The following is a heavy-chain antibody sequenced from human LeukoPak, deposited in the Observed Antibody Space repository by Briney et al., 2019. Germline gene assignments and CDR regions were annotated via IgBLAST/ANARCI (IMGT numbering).Heavy chain of an antibody. CDR3: ARERETATIGDAFDI. V-gene: IGHV1-2*02. CDR2: INPNSGGT. CDR1: GYTFTGYD. J-gene: IGHJ3*02. Sequence: SVKVSCKASGYTFTGYDMHWVRQAPGQGLEWKGWINPNSGGTNYAQKFQGRVTMTRDTSISRAYMEVSRLRSDDTAVYYCARERETATIGDAFDIWGQGTMVTVSS. D-gene: IGHD5-24*01.